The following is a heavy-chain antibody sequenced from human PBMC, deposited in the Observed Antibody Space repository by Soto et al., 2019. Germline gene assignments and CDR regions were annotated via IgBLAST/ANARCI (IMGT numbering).Heavy chain of an antibody. J-gene: IGHJ4*02. CDR3: AHSRPPTGDDYVWGSYLDGVYFDC. V-gene: IGHV2-5*01. D-gene: IGHD3-16*02. CDR1: GFSLSTSGVG. Sequence: QITLKESGPTLVKPTQTLTLTCTFSGFSLSTSGVGVGWIRQPPGKALEWLALIYWNDDKRYSPSLKSRLTITKDTSKNQVVLTMTNMDPVDTATYYCAHSRPPTGDDYVWGSYLDGVYFDCWGQGTLVTASS. CDR2: IYWNDDK.